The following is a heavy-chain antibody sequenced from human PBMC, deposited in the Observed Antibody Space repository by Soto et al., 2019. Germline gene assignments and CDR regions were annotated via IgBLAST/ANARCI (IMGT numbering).Heavy chain of an antibody. Sequence: AGGSLRLSCVASGFTFISSFMGWVRQAPGKGLEWVANINQDGGGTYYVDSVKGRFTIARDNAKNSLYLQMNSLRAEDTAVYYCARDKRWELRLDQHNGMDVWGQGTTVTVSS. CDR1: GFTFISSF. J-gene: IGHJ6*02. CDR3: ARDKRWELRLDQHNGMDV. CDR2: INQDGGGT. V-gene: IGHV3-7*01. D-gene: IGHD1-26*01.